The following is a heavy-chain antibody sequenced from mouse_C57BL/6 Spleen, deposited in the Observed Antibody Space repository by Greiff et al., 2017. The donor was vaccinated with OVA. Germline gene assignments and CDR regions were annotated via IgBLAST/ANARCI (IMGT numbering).Heavy chain of an antibody. D-gene: IGHD2-2*01. J-gene: IGHJ4*01. CDR1: GFNIKNSY. CDR2: IDPANGNT. Sequence: VQLQQSVAELVRPGASVKLSCTASGFNIKNSYMHWVKQRPEQGLEWIGRIDPANGNTKYAPKFQGKATITADTSSNTAYLQLSSLTSEDTAIYYCARGTMVTDYAIDYWGQGTSVTVSS. CDR3: ARGTMVTDYAIDY. V-gene: IGHV14-3*01.